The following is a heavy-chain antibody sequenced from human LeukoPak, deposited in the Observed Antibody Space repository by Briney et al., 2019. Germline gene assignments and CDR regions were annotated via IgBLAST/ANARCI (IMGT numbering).Heavy chain of an antibody. CDR1: GGSISSGSYY. V-gene: IGHV4-61*02. D-gene: IGHD5-12*01. CDR2: IYTSGST. J-gene: IGHJ6*03. CDR3: ARDMGSGYDVGGYYYYYYMDV. Sequence: SETLSLTCTVSGGSISSGSYYWSWIRQPAGKGLEWIGRIYTSGSTNYNPSLKSRVTISVDTSKNQFSLKLSSVTAADTAVYYCARDMGSGYDVGGYYYYYYMDVWGKGTTVTVSS.